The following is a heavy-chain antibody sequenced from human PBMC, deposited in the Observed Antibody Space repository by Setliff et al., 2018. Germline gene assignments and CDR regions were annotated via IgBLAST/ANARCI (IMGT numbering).Heavy chain of an antibody. CDR1: GYTFTSSG. Sequence: GASVKVSCKASGYTFTSSGISWVRQAPGQGLEWMGWISPIFGTTDYAQKFRGRVTIITDESTSTAFMQLSSLRSEDTAVYYCATKAVAGTGGQGTLVTVSS. D-gene: IGHD6-19*01. CDR2: ISPIFGTT. J-gene: IGHJ4*02. CDR3: ATKAVAGT. V-gene: IGHV1-69*05.